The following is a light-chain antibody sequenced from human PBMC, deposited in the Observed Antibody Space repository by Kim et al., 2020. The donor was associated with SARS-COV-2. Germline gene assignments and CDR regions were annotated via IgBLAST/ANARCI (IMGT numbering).Light chain of an antibody. V-gene: IGKV1-33*01. Sequence: DIQMTQSPSSLSASVGDRVTITCQASQDIRIYLNWFQQRPGKAPKVLIYDASYLETGVPSRFSGSGSGTHFSFTISSLEPEDIATYYCQQYDDLPRTFSGGTKVDIK. CDR3: QQYDDLPRT. CDR2: DAS. CDR1: QDIRIY. J-gene: IGKJ4*01.